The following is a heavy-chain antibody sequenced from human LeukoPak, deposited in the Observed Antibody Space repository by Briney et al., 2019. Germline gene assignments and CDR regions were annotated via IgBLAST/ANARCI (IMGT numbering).Heavy chain of an antibody. Sequence: GGSLRLSCAASGFTFSGSAMHWVRQASGKGLEWVGRIRSKANSYATAYAASVKGRFTISRDDSKNTAYLQMNGLKTEDTAVYYCTRHDYYGSGSYYKDYWGQGTLVTVSS. CDR1: GFTFSGSA. V-gene: IGHV3-73*01. D-gene: IGHD3-10*01. J-gene: IGHJ4*02. CDR3: TRHDYYGSGSYYKDY. CDR2: IRSKANSYAT.